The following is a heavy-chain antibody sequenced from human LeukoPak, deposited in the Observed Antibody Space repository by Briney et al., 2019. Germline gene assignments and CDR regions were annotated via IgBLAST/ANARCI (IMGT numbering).Heavy chain of an antibody. V-gene: IGHV4-61*02. Sequence: SETLSLTCTVSGGSISSGSYYWSWIRQPAGKGLEWIGRIYTSGSTNYNPSLKSRVTISVDTSKNQFSLKLSSVTAADTAVYYCARDPGGIAVAGTAFDIWGQGTMVTVSS. CDR2: IYTSGST. D-gene: IGHD6-19*01. CDR3: ARDPGGIAVAGTAFDI. J-gene: IGHJ3*02. CDR1: GGSISSGSYY.